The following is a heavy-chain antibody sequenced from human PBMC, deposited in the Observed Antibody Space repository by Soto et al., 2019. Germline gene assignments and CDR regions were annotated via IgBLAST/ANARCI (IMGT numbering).Heavy chain of an antibody. V-gene: IGHV2-5*01. Sequence: AGPALVNPTQTLTLTWTCSGFSLSTSGVGVGWIRQPPGKALEWLALIYWNDDKRYSPSLKSRLAITRDTSKHQVVLTTTNMDPLDTATSYCAHRPREYGPYSSRWGQGTMVTDSS. CDR3: AHRPREYGPYSSR. CDR2: IYWNDDK. J-gene: IGHJ3*01. CDR1: GFSLSTSGVG. D-gene: IGHD6-13*01.